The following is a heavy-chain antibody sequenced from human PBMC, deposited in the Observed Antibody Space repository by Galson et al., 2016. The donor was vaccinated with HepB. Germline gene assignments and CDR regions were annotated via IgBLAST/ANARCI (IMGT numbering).Heavy chain of an antibody. V-gene: IGHV2-70*04. CDR2: IDWDDDK. CDR1: GFSLSTSGMS. J-gene: IGHJ5*02. D-gene: IGHD2-15*01. Sequence: PALVKPPQTLTLTCTFSGFSLSTSGMSVSWIRQPPGKALEWLARIDWDDDKFYSTSLKTRLTISKDTSKKRVVLTMTNMDPVDTATYYCARMELSRCCSGVDGYSARFDPWGQGTQVTVSS. CDR3: ARMELSRCCSGVDGYSARFDP.